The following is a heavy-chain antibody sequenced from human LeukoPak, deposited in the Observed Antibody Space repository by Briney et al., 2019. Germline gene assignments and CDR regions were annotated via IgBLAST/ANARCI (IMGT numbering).Heavy chain of an antibody. J-gene: IGHJ4*02. CDR1: GSTFTSYY. CDR3: ARIRGSYYTLDY. CDR2: INPSGGST. Sequence: ASVKLSCKASGSTFTSYYMHWERQAPGQGLEWMGIINPSGGSTSYAQKFQGRVTMTRDTSTSTGYRELRRLRSEDTAVYSCARIRGSYYTLDYWGQGTLVTVSS. V-gene: IGHV1-46*01. D-gene: IGHD1-26*01.